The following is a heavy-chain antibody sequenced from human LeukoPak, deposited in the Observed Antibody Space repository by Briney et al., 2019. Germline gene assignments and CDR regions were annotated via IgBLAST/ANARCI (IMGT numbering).Heavy chain of an antibody. V-gene: IGHV3-74*01. Sequence: PGGSLRLSCAASGFTFSSYWMHWVRQAPGKGLVWVSGIKSDGSSTNYADSVKGRFTISRDNAKNTLYLQMNSLRAEDTTVYYCARGDSGGMDYWGQGTLVTVSS. CDR2: IKSDGSST. CDR1: GFTFSSYW. CDR3: ARGDSGGMDY. J-gene: IGHJ4*02. D-gene: IGHD3-16*01.